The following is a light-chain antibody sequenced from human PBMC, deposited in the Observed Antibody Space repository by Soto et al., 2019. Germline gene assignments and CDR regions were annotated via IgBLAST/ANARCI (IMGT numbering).Light chain of an antibody. V-gene: IGLV2-14*01. Sequence: QSVLTQPPSASGSPGQSVTISCSGTSSAVGAYNYVSWYQQHPGKAPKVMIYEVSNRPSGISNRFSGSKSGNTASLTISGLQAEDEADYYCSSYTTSSTYVFGTGTKLTVL. CDR2: EVS. J-gene: IGLJ1*01. CDR3: SSYTTSSTYV. CDR1: SSAVGAYNY.